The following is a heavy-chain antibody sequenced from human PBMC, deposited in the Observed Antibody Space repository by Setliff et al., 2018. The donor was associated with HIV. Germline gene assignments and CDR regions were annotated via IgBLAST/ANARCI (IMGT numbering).Heavy chain of an antibody. V-gene: IGHV4-34*01. Sequence: LSLTCAVYGGSVSGYYWSWIRHPPGKGLEWIGEIDHSGSTNYNPSLKSRVTISVDTSKNQSSLKLSSVTAADTAVYYCARDRSNWNYGKNYMDVWGKGTTVTVSS. CDR3: ARDRSNWNYGKNYMDV. CDR2: IDHSGST. D-gene: IGHD1-7*01. J-gene: IGHJ6*03. CDR1: GGSVSGYY.